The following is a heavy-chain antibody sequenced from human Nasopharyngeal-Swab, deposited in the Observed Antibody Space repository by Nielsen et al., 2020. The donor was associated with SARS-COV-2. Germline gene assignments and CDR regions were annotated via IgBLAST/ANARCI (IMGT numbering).Heavy chain of an antibody. J-gene: IGHJ4*02. Sequence: ASVKVSCKASGYTFTNYGITWVGQAPGQGLAGMGWISTYNSNTNYRQKLQGRATMTTDTSTSTAYMELRSLRSDDTAMYYCARDRRDVVVVVAAGGPDYWGQGTLVTVSS. CDR2: ISTYNSNT. V-gene: IGHV1-18*01. CDR1: GYTFTNYG. CDR3: ARDRRDVVVVVAAGGPDY. D-gene: IGHD2-15*01.